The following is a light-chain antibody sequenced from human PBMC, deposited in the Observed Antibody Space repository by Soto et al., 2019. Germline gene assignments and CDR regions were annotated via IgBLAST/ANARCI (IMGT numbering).Light chain of an antibody. V-gene: IGKV3-15*01. CDR1: QSVSHN. J-gene: IGKJ2*01. Sequence: EVVMTQSPATLSVSPGERATLSCRASQSVSHNLAWYQQKPGQAPRLLFYGASTRATGIPARFSGSGSGTDFTLTISSLQSEDFAVYYCQQSNNWLYTFGQGTKLEIK. CDR3: QQSNNWLYT. CDR2: GAS.